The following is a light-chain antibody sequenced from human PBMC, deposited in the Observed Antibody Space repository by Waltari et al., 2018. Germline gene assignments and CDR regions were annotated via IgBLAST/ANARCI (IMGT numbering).Light chain of an antibody. CDR2: NNN. Sequence: QSVLTQPPSASGTPGQRVTISRSGSTSNIGTNTLNWYPQPPGTAPKLLIYNNNQWPSGVPDRFSGSKSGTSASLAISGLQSEDEADYYCAAWDDSLNGFYVFGTGTKVTVL. CDR1: TSNIGTNT. V-gene: IGLV1-44*01. CDR3: AAWDDSLNGFYV. J-gene: IGLJ1*01.